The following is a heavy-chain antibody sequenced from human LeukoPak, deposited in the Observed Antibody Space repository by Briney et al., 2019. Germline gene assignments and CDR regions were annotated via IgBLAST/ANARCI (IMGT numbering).Heavy chain of an antibody. Sequence: SETLSLTCTVSGGSVSSYYWSWIRQPPGKGLEWIGYIYYSGSTNYNPSLKSRVTISVDTSKNQFSLKLSSVTAADTAVYYCARGQPGPNFWSGHSIRELDYWGQGTLVTVSS. CDR1: GGSVSSYY. V-gene: IGHV4-59*02. D-gene: IGHD3-3*01. CDR2: IYYSGST. J-gene: IGHJ4*02. CDR3: ARGQPGPNFWSGHSIRELDY.